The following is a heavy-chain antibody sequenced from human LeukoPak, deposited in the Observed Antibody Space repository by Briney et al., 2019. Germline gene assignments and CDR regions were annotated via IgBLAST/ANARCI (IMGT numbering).Heavy chain of an antibody. Sequence: SETLSLTCAVSGYSISSGYYWGWIRQPPGKGLEWIGNIYHSGSTYYNPSLKSRVTISVDTSKNQFSLQLNSVTPEDTAVYYCARGLGWPYFDYWGQGTLVTVSS. CDR3: ARGLGWPYFDY. D-gene: IGHD5-24*01. CDR1: GYSISSGYY. CDR2: IYHSGST. V-gene: IGHV4-38-2*01. J-gene: IGHJ4*02.